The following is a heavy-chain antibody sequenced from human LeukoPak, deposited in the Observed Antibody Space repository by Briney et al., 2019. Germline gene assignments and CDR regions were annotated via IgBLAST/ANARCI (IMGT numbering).Heavy chain of an antibody. CDR2: ISYDGSNK. Sequence: GRSLRLSCAASGFTFSSYGMHWVRQASGKGLEWVAVISYDGSNKYYADSVKGRFTISRDNSKNTLYLQMNSLRAEDTAVYYCATVGVVVPAAMAYWGQGTLVTVSS. J-gene: IGHJ4*02. CDR3: ATVGVVVPAAMAY. D-gene: IGHD2-2*01. CDR1: GFTFSSYG. V-gene: IGHV3-30*03.